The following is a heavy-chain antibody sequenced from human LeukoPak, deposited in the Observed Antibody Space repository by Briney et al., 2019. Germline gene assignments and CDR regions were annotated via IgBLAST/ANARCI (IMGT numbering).Heavy chain of an antibody. J-gene: IGHJ4*02. CDR3: ARDKSFDY. V-gene: IGHV3-53*01. Sequence: GGSLRLSCAASGFTLSGYAMHWVRQAPGKGLEWVSVIYSGGSTYYADSVKGRFTISRDNSKNTLYLQMNSLRAEDTAVYYCARDKSFDYWGQGTLVTVSS. CDR1: GFTLSGYA. CDR2: IYSGGST.